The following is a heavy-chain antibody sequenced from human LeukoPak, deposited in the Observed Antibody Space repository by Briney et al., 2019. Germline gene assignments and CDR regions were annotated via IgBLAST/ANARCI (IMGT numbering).Heavy chain of an antibody. CDR3: AKETGYSSGWIPDGMDV. CDR1: GYTFSTYY. J-gene: IGHJ6*02. CDR2: INPSGATT. Sequence: GASVKVSFKASGYTFSTYYMHWVRQAPGQGLEWVGVINPSGATTTYAQKFQGRVTMTRDTSTSTVYMELSSLRSEDTAVYYCAKETGYSSGWIPDGMDVWGQGTTVTVSS. V-gene: IGHV1-46*01. D-gene: IGHD6-19*01.